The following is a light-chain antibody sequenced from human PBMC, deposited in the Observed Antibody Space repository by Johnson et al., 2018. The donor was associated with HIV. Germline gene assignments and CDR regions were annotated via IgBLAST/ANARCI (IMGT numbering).Light chain of an antibody. J-gene: IGLJ1*01. V-gene: IGLV1-51*01. CDR3: GTWDTRLRTGF. CDR2: DNN. CDR1: SSNIVNNY. Sequence: QPVLTQPPSVSAAPGQKVAISCSGSSSNIVNNYVSWYQQVPGTAPKLLIYDNNRRPSGIPDRFSGSKSGSLATLGITGLQTGDEADYYCGTWDTRLRTGFFGTGTKVTVL.